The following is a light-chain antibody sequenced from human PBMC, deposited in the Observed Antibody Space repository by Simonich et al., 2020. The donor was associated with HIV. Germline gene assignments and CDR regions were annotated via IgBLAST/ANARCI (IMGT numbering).Light chain of an antibody. CDR1: QSVSRF. CDR2: GAS. J-gene: IGKJ1*01. Sequence: EIVLTQSPATLSLSPGERATLSCRASQSVSRFLAGYQQKPGTAPRLLIYGASTRATAIPASFSGSGSGTEFTLTISSLQSEDFAVYYCQQYNNWPRTFGQGTKVEIK. V-gene: IGKV3-15*01. CDR3: QQYNNWPRT.